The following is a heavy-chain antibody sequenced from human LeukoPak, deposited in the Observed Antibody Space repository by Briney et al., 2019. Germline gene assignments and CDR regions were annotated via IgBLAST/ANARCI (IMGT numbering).Heavy chain of an antibody. J-gene: IGHJ4*02. Sequence: GGSLRLSCAASGFTFSSYAMSWVRQAPGKGLEWVGRIKSKTDGGTTDYAAPEIVRFTISRDDSKNTLYLQMNSLKTEDTAVYYCTTEAIYWGQGTLVTVSS. CDR3: TTEAIY. V-gene: IGHV3-15*01. CDR1: GFTFSSYA. CDR2: IKSKTDGGTT.